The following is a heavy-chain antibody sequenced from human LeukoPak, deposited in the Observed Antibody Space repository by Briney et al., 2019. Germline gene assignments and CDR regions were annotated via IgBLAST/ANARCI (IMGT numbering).Heavy chain of an antibody. D-gene: IGHD1-7*01. V-gene: IGHV1-3*01. Sequence: ASVKVSCKASGYTFTSYLIHWVRQAPGQRLEWMGWINVGNDNTKYSQNFQGRVTITGDTSASTAYMELSSLRSEDTAVYYCARLNWNYESYMDVWGKGTTVTVSS. CDR2: INVGNDNT. CDR3: ARLNWNYESYMDV. J-gene: IGHJ6*03. CDR1: GYTFTSYL.